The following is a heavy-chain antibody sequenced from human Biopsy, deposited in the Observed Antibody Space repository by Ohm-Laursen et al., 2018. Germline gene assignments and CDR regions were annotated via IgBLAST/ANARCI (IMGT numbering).Heavy chain of an antibody. CDR3: ARPSGGVSTIGFDP. J-gene: IGHJ5*02. Sequence: ASVKVSCKASGYNFRGYHLHWVRLAPGQGLEWMGWINPDTGETRYAPKFQGRLALTRDVSVNTGYLELSSLGSDDTAIYFCARPSGGVSTIGFDPWGQGTQIIVS. D-gene: IGHD5/OR15-5a*01. CDR1: GYNFRGYH. V-gene: IGHV1-2*02. CDR2: INPDTGET.